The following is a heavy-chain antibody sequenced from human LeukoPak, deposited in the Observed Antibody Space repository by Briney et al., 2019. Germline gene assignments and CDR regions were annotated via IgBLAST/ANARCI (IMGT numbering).Heavy chain of an antibody. Sequence: SETLSLTCAVYGGSFSGYYWSWIRQPPGEGLEWIGEINHSGSTNYNPSLKSRVTISVDTSKNQFSLKLSSVTAADTAVYYCARSVGAGYCSSTSCRPFDYWGQGTLVTVSS. CDR3: ARSVGAGYCSSTSCRPFDY. D-gene: IGHD2-2*03. J-gene: IGHJ4*02. CDR2: INHSGST. V-gene: IGHV4-34*01. CDR1: GGSFSGYY.